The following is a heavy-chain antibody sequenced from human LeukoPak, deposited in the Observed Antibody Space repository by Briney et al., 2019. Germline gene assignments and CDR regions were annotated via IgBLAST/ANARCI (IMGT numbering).Heavy chain of an antibody. CDR2: IYYSGST. CDR3: ARPGYSSGWYFDY. D-gene: IGHD6-19*01. J-gene: IGHJ4*02. Sequence: SETLSLTCTVSGGSISSSSYYWGWIRQPPGKGLEGIGSIYYSGSTYYNPSLKSRVTISVDTSKNQFSLKLSSVTAADTAVYYCARPGYSSGWYFDYWGQGTLVTVSS. CDR1: GGSISSSSYY. V-gene: IGHV4-39*01.